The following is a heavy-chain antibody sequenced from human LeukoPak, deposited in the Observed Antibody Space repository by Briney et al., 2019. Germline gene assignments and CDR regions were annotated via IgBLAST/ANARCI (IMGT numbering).Heavy chain of an antibody. V-gene: IGHV3-7*03. D-gene: IGHD5-24*01. CDR2: IKEDGTET. CDR3: AKEGRSLQTY. CDR1: GFMFSSNW. Sequence: GGSLRLSCAASGFMFSSNWMSWVRLAPEKGLEWVANIKEDGTETYYVDSVKGRFTISRDNAKNSLYLQMNSLRVEDTAVYYCAKEGRSLQTYWGQGTLVTVSS. J-gene: IGHJ4*02.